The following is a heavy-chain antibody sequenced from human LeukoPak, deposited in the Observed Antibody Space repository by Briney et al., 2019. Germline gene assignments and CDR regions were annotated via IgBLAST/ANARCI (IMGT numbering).Heavy chain of an antibody. D-gene: IGHD2-2*01. CDR2: IRYDETNK. V-gene: IGHV3-30*02. CDR3: AKARSTSLRDA. J-gene: IGHJ6*04. CDR1: GFTFRSYG. Sequence: PGGSLRLSCAASGFTFRSYGMHWVRQAPGKGLEWVAFIRYDETNKYYADSVKGRFTISRDNSNNTLYLQMNSLRTEDTAVYYCAKARSTSLRDAWGKGTTVTVSS.